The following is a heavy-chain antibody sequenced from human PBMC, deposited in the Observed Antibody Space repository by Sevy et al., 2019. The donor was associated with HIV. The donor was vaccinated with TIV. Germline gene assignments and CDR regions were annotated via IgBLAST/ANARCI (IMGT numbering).Heavy chain of an antibody. Sequence: ASVKVSCKASGYTFTSYYLHWVRQAPGQGLEWMGIINPSGGSTTYAPKFQGRVTMTRDTSTSTVYMELSSLRLEDTAVYYCARDTVVVPAALAYWGQGTLVTVSS. CDR1: GYTFTSYY. CDR2: INPSGGST. J-gene: IGHJ4*02. V-gene: IGHV1-46*03. CDR3: ARDTVVVPAALAY. D-gene: IGHD2-2*01.